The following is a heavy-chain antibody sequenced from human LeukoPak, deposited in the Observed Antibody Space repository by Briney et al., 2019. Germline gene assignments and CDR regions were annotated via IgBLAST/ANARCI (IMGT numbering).Heavy chain of an antibody. CDR2: INPNSGGT. CDR1: GYTFTGYY. CDR3: ARNEGSSFDFYD. V-gene: IGHV1-2*02. J-gene: IGHJ4*02. Sequence: GASVKVSCKASGYTFTGYYMHWVRQAPGQGLEWMGLINPNSGGTNYAQKFQGRVTMTRDTFISTAYMELSRLRPDYTAVYYWARNEGSSFDFYDWGQGTLVTVAS. D-gene: IGHD6-13*01.